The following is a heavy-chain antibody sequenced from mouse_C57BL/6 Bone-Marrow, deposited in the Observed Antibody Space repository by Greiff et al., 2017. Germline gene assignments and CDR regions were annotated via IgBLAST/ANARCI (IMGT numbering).Heavy chain of an antibody. D-gene: IGHD4-1*01. J-gene: IGHJ3*01. V-gene: IGHV5-16*01. CDR1: GFTFSDYY. CDR2: INYDGSST. Sequence: EVMLVESEGGLVQPGSSMKLSCTASGFTFSDYYMAWVRQVPEKGLEWVANINYDGSSTYYLDSLKSRFIISRDNATNILYLQMSSLKSEDTATYYCARGMGRGGFAYWGQGTLVTVSA. CDR3: ARGMGRGGFAY.